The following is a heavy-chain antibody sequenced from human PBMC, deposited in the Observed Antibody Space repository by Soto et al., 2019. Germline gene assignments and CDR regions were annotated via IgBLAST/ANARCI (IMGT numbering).Heavy chain of an antibody. CDR1: GYRLSSYL. J-gene: IGHJ4*02. CDR2: IYPGDSDT. V-gene: IGHV5-51*01. D-gene: IGHD2-15*01. CDR3: ARRITYCSGGSCYFDY. Sequence: GGSLNISCKGSGYRLSSYLIGWVRPMPRKGLEWMGIIYPGDSDTRYSPSFQGQVTISADKSISTAYLQWSSLKASDTAMYYCARRITYCSGGSCYFDYWGQGTLVTVSS.